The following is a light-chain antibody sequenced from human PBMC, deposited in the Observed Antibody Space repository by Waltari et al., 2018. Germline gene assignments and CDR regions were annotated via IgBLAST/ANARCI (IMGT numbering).Light chain of an antibody. J-gene: IGKJ2*01. Sequence: DIQMTQSPSTLSASVGDRVTITCRASQSISDWLGWYQQKPGKAPKLLIYDASTLESGVPSRFSGSGSGTEFTLTISSLQPDDFATYYCQQYNDWSTFGQGTKLEI. CDR2: DAS. V-gene: IGKV1-5*01. CDR3: QQYNDWST. CDR1: QSISDW.